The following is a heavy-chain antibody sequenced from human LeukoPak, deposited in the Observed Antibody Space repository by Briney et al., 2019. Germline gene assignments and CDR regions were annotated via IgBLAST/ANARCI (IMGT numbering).Heavy chain of an antibody. CDR1: GFTFSTSW. CDR3: ARDNGPSGYDAFDI. D-gene: IGHD5-12*01. V-gene: IGHV3-7*01. J-gene: IGHJ3*02. Sequence: GGSLRLSCAASGFTFSTSWMTWVRQAPGEGLEWVANIKQDGSEKFCVDSVKGRFTISRDNAKNSLYLQMNSLRAEDTAVYYCARDNGPSGYDAFDIWGQGTMVTVSS. CDR2: IKQDGSEK.